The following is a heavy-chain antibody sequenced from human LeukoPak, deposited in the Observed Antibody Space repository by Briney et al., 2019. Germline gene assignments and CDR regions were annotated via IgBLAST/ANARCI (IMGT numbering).Heavy chain of an antibody. CDR1: GGSISSSNW. V-gene: IGHV4-4*02. CDR3: ARGATYYYDSSGYYLDDY. J-gene: IGHJ4*02. D-gene: IGHD3-22*01. Sequence: PSETLSLTCAVSGGSISSSNWWSWVRQPPGKGLEWIGEIYHSGSTNYNPSLKSRVTISVDKSKNQFSLKLSSVTAADTAVYYCARGATYYYDSSGYYLDDYWGQGTLVTVSS. CDR2: IYHSGST.